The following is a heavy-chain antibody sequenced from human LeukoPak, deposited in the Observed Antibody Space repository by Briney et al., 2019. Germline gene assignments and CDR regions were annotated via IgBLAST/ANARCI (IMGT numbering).Heavy chain of an antibody. CDR1: GFTFSSYS. CDR2: MSADGGGT. Sequence: GGSLRLSCAASGFTFSSYSMSWVRQAPGKGLEWVSAMSADGGGTYIADSLKGRCTISRDNSKSTLSLQMNSLRDEDTDIYYCAKSSGASTYYFDYWGQGILVTVS. D-gene: IGHD2-15*01. CDR3: AKSSGASTYYFDY. J-gene: IGHJ4*02. V-gene: IGHV3-23*01.